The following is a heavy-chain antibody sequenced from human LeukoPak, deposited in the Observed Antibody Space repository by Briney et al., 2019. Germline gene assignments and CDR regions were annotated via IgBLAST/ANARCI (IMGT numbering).Heavy chain of an antibody. CDR2: INHSGST. Sequence: SETLSHTCAVYGGSFSGYYWSWIRQPPGKGLEWIGEINHSGSTNYNPSLKSRVTISVDTSKNQFSLKLSSVTAADTAVYYCARGQDYGSGSLVDYWGQGTLVTVSS. CDR3: ARGQDYGSGSLVDY. V-gene: IGHV4-34*01. J-gene: IGHJ4*02. D-gene: IGHD3-10*01. CDR1: GGSFSGYY.